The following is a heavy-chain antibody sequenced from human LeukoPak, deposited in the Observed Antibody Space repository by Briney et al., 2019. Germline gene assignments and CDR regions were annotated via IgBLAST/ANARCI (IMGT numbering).Heavy chain of an antibody. J-gene: IGHJ6*03. D-gene: IGHD2-2*01. CDR2: IYYSGST. V-gene: IGHV4-39*07. Sequence: PSETLSLTCTVSGGSISSSSYYWGWIRQPPGKGLEWIGSIYYSGSTNYNPSLKSRVTISVDTSKNQFSLKLSSVTAADTAVYYCARGRRYCSSTSCYRNYYYYYMDVWGKGTTVTVSS. CDR1: GGSISSSSYY. CDR3: ARGRRYCSSTSCYRNYYYYYMDV.